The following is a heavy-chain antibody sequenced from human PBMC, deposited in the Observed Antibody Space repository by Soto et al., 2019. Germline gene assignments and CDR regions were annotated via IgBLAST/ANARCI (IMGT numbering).Heavy chain of an antibody. Sequence: QVQLVESGGGVVQPGRSLRLSCAVSGFTFSSYGMHWVRQAPDKGLEWVAVISYDGSNKYYADSVKGRFTISRDNSKITLYLQMNSLRTEDTGVYYCAKDLVSYGDHEAPLYPMDVWGQGTTVTVSS. CDR2: ISYDGSNK. CDR3: AKDLVSYGDHEAPLYPMDV. CDR1: GFTFSSYG. J-gene: IGHJ6*02. V-gene: IGHV3-30*18. D-gene: IGHD4-17*01.